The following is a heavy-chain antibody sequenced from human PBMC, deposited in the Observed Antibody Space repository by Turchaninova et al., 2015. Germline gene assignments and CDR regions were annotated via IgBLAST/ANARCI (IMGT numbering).Heavy chain of an antibody. J-gene: IGHJ4*02. D-gene: IGHD3-22*01. CDR3: AREGDSFGYQYYFDY. CDR1: GVTFSSYS. Sequence: VHLVESGGGVVEPGGSLRLSGAASGVTFSSYSINWVRQAPVKGLEWVSSISSSSDYIYDADSVKGRFAISRDNAKNSVYLQMHSLRVEDTAMYYCAREGDSFGYQYYFDYWGQGTLVTVSS. V-gene: IGHV3-21*01. CDR2: ISSSSDYI.